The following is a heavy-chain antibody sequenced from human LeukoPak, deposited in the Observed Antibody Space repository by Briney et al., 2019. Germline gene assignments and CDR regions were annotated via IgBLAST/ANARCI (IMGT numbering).Heavy chain of an antibody. V-gene: IGHV3-7*01. J-gene: IGHJ4*02. CDR2: IKQDGTEK. CDR1: GFSFSSYW. D-gene: IGHD6-13*01. CDR3: ATDLGSSRPNF. Sequence: GGSLRLSCAASGFSFSSYWMSWVRQAPGKGLEWVANIKQDGTEKYYVDCAKGRFTISRDNAKNSLYLQMNSLRAEDTAVYYCATDLGSSRPNFWGQGTLVTVSS.